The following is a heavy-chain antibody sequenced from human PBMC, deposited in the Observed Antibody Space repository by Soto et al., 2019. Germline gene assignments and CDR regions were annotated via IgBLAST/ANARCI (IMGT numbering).Heavy chain of an antibody. CDR2: IKQDGSEK. Sequence: GGSLILSCAASGFTFISYRMSWVRQAPGKGLEWVANIKQDGSEKYYVDSVKGRFTISRDNAKNSLYLQMNSLRAEDTAVYYCARASRTTTVVKYCGQGT. CDR3: ARASRTTTVVKY. V-gene: IGHV3-7*01. J-gene: IGHJ4*02. CDR1: GFTFISYR. D-gene: IGHD4-17*01.